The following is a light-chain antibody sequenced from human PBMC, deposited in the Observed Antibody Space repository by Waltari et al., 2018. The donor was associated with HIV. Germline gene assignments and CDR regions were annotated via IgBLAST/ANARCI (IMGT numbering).Light chain of an antibody. CDR3: NSRDSSGSHLV. CDR2: GTD. Sequence: SSELTQDPAVSVALGQTVRITCQGDSLRSYYASWYQQKPGQAPVVVIYGTDNRPSGIPDRFAGSSSGNTASLTITGAQAEDEADYYCNSRDSSGSHLVFGGGTKLTVL. CDR1: SLRSYY. V-gene: IGLV3-19*01. J-gene: IGLJ2*01.